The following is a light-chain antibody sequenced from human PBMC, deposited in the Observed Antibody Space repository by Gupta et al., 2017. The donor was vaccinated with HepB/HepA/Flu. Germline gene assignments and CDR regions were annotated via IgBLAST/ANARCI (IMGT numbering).Light chain of an antibody. CDR2: GNN. Sequence: QSVLTQPPSASGTPGQWVTISCSGSSSNIGSNPVNWYQQLPGTAPKLLIFGNNQRPSGVPDRFSGSTSGTSASLAISGLQSDDEADYYCAAWDDTLSGRYVFGTGTKVTVL. J-gene: IGLJ1*01. CDR1: SSNIGSNP. V-gene: IGLV1-44*01. CDR3: AAWDDTLSGRYV.